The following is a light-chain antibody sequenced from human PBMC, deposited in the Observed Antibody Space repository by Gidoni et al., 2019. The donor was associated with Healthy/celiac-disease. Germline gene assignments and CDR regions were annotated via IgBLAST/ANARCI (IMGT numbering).Light chain of an antibody. CDR1: QSVSSY. Sequence: EIVLTQSQATLSLAPGERATLSCRASQSVSSYLAWYQQKPGQAPRLLIYDASNRATGIPARFSGSGSGTGFTLTINSLEPEDFAVYYCQQRSNWPPLTFGGGTKVEIK. J-gene: IGKJ4*01. V-gene: IGKV3-11*01. CDR3: QQRSNWPPLT. CDR2: DAS.